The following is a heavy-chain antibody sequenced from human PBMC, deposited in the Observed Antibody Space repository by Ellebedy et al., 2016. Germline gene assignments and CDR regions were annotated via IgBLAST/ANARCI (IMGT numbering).Heavy chain of an antibody. J-gene: IGHJ4*02. CDR2: IKEDGSEK. D-gene: IGHD6-19*01. V-gene: IGHV3-7*01. Sequence: GGSLRLSCAASGFTFSSYSMSWVRQAPGKGLEWVANIKEDGSEKYYVDSVKGRFTISRDNSKNTLYLQMNSLRAEDTAVFYCARDGGAGYSSGRFDYWGQGTLVTVSS. CDR1: GFTFSSYS. CDR3: ARDGGAGYSSGRFDY.